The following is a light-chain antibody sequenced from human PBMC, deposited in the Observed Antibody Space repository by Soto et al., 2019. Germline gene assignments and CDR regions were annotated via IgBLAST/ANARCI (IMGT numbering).Light chain of an antibody. CDR2: NVS. CDR3: QQSNKTPYT. CDR1: QSISIY. J-gene: IGKJ2*01. V-gene: IGKV1-39*01. Sequence: DVQMTQSPSSLSASVGDRVTITCRASQSISIYLNWYQQKPGKAPKVLIYNVSTLRSGVPSRFSGSGSGTDFTLTISSLQPEDFATYYCQQSNKTPYTFGQGTNLEIK.